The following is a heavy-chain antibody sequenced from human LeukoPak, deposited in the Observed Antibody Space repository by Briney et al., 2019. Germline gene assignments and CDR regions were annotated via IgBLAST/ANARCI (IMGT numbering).Heavy chain of an antibody. CDR1: GFTFSTYW. CDR3: ARDRWTDY. V-gene: IGHV3-7*01. J-gene: IGHJ4*02. D-gene: IGHD1-1*01. Sequence: GGSLTLSCAASGFTFSTYWMSWVRQAPGKGLEWVANINEDGSEKYYVESVKGRFTFSRDNAKNSLYLQMSSLRAEDTAVYYCARDRWTDYWGQGTLVTVSS. CDR2: INEDGSEK.